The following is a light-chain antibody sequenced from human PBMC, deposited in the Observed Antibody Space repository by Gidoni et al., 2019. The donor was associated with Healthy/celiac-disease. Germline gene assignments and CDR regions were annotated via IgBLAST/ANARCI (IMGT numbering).Light chain of an antibody. Sequence: DIQMTQSPSTLSASVGDRVTITYRASKSMSSWLAWYQQKPGKAPKLLIYKASSLESGFPSRFSGSGSGTEFTLTISSLQPDDFATYYCQQYNSYSITFGQGTRLEIK. CDR2: KAS. J-gene: IGKJ5*01. V-gene: IGKV1-5*03. CDR3: QQYNSYSIT. CDR1: KSMSSW.